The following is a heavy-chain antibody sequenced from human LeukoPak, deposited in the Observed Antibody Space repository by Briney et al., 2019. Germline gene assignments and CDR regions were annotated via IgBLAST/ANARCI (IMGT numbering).Heavy chain of an antibody. CDR2: IGSSSSTI. V-gene: IGHV3-48*01. CDR3: ARDPHYDILTGYYIGVYAFDI. CDR1: GFTFSSYS. D-gene: IGHD3-9*01. J-gene: IGHJ3*02. Sequence: GGSLRLSCAASGFTFSSYSMNWVRQAPGKGLEWVSYIGSSSSTIYYADSVKGRFTISRDNAKNSLYLQMNSLRAEDTAVYYCARDPHYDILTGYYIGVYAFDIWGQGTMVTVSS.